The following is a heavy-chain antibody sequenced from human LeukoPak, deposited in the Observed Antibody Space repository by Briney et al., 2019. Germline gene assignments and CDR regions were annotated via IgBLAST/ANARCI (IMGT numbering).Heavy chain of an antibody. Sequence: PGGSLRLSCAASGFTFSTYAMYWVRQAPGKGLEWVSGIFGSGGSAHYADSVKGRFTISRDNSKSTIYLQMNGLRAEDTAVYYCGKTTTGYSSGRYPGWPVDNWGQGTLVTVSS. D-gene: IGHD6-19*01. J-gene: IGHJ4*02. CDR1: GFTFSTYA. CDR3: GKTTTGYSSGRYPGWPVDN. CDR2: IFGSGGSA. V-gene: IGHV3-23*01.